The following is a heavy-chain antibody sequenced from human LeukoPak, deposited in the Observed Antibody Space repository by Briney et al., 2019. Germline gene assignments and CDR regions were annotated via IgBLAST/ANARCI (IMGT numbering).Heavy chain of an antibody. CDR3: ARVGYSSSWYVGSLAY. Sequence: ASVKVSCKASGYTFTGYYMHGVRQAPGQGLGWMGWINPNSGGTNYAQKFQGRVTMTRDTSISTAYMELSRLRSDDTAVYYCARVGYSSSWYVGSLAYWGQGTLVTVSS. D-gene: IGHD6-13*01. CDR1: GYTFTGYY. V-gene: IGHV1-2*02. J-gene: IGHJ4*02. CDR2: INPNSGGT.